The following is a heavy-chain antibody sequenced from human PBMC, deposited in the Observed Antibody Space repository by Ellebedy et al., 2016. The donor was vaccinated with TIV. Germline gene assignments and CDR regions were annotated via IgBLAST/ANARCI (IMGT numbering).Heavy chain of an antibody. CDR3: ARGARKGGNWFDP. D-gene: IGHD1-14*01. Sequence: PGGSLRLSCAASRFTFSSYWMHWVRQAPGKGLVWVSRINSDGSSTSYADSVKGRFTISRDNAKNTLYLQMNSLRAEDTAVYYCARGARKGGNWFDPWGQGTLVTVSS. J-gene: IGHJ5*02. CDR2: INSDGSST. CDR1: RFTFSSYW. V-gene: IGHV3-74*01.